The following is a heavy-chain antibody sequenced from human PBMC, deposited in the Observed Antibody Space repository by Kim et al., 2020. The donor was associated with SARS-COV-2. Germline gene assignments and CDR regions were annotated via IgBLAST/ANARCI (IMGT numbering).Heavy chain of an antibody. D-gene: IGHD2-21*02. CDR1: GFTFSSYG. CDR2: ISYDGSNK. V-gene: IGHV3-30*18. J-gene: IGHJ4*02. CDR3: AKGGAYCGGDCGEFDY. Sequence: GGSLRLSCAASGFTFSSYGMHWVRQAPGKGLEWVAVISYDGSNKYYADSVKGRFTISRDNSKNTLYLQMNSLRAEDTAVYYCAKGGAYCGGDCGEFDYWGQGTLVTVSS.